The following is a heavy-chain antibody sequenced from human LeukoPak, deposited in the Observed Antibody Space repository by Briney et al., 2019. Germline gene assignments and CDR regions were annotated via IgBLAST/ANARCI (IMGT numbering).Heavy chain of an antibody. D-gene: IGHD2-15*01. V-gene: IGHV4-39*01. CDR3: ARQGGDVVVVAATLFYY. CDR2: IYYSGST. J-gene: IGHJ4*02. CDR1: GGSISSSSYY. Sequence: PSETLSLTCTVSGGSISSSSYYWGWTRQPPGKGLEWIGSIYYSGSTYYNPSLKSRVTISVDTSKNQFSLKLSSVTAADTAVYYCARQGGDVVVVAATLFYYWGQGTLVTVSS.